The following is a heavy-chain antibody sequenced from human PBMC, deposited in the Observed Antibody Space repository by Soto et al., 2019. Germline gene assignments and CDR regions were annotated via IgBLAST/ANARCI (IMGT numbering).Heavy chain of an antibody. D-gene: IGHD2-2*01. Sequence: GGSLRLSCAASGFTFSSYAMSWVRQAPGKGLEWVSAISGSGGSTYYADSVKGRFTISRDNSKNTLYLQMNSLRAEDTAVYYCAKKIGRYQLLSTYFDYWGQGTLVTVSS. J-gene: IGHJ4*02. CDR3: AKKIGRYQLLSTYFDY. V-gene: IGHV3-23*01. CDR1: GFTFSSYA. CDR2: ISGSGGST.